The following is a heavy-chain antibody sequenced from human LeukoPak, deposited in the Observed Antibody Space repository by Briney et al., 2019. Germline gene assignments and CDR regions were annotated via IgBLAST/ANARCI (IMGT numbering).Heavy chain of an antibody. CDR1: GFTFSSYA. CDR3: ARDRGGGIAAAGLFDY. J-gene: IGHJ4*02. Sequence: SGGSLRLSCAASGFTFSSYAMHWVRQAPGKGLEWVAVISFDGSNKYYADSVKGRFTISRDNSKNTLYLQMNSLRAEDTAVYYCARDRGGGIAAAGLFDYWGQGTLVTVSS. D-gene: IGHD6-13*01. V-gene: IGHV3-30-3*01. CDR2: ISFDGSNK.